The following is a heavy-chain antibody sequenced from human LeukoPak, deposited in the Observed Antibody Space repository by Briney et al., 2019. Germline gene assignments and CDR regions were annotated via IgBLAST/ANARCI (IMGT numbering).Heavy chain of an antibody. D-gene: IGHD6-19*01. CDR2: IYYSGST. V-gene: IGHV4-39*01. CDR1: GGSISSSSYY. CDR3: ARSSGWSLNDAFDI. J-gene: IGHJ3*02. Sequence: SETLSLTCTVSGGSISSSSYYWGWIRQPPGKGLEWIGSIYYSGSTYDNPSLKSRVTISVDTSKNQFSLKLRSVTAADTAVYFCARSSGWSLNDAFDIWGQGTMVTVSS.